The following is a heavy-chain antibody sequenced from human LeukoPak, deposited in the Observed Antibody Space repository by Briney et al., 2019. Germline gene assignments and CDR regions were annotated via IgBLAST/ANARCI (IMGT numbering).Heavy chain of an antibody. CDR1: GFTFSSYS. D-gene: IGHD6-19*01. J-gene: IGHJ4*02. CDR2: ISSSSSYI. Sequence: GGSLRLSCAASGFTFSSYSMNWARQAPGKGLEWVSSISSSSSYIYYADSVKGRFTISRDNAKNSLYLQMNSLRAEDTAVYYCARTSTVAGPVRYWGQGTLVTVSS. CDR3: ARTSTVAGPVRY. V-gene: IGHV3-21*01.